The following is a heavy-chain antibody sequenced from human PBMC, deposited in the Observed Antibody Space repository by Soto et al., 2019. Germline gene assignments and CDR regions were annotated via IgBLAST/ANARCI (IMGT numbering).Heavy chain of an antibody. Sequence: QVQLVQSGAEVKKPGSSVKVSCKASGGTFGRYAISWVRQAPGQGLEWMGGIIPIPATANYAQKFQGRVTIAADESTSTAYMALSSLRSEDTAVYYCARSHGSSTSLDIYYYYYYGMDAWGQGTTVTVSS. V-gene: IGHV1-69*01. CDR1: GGTFGRYA. CDR3: ARSHGSSTSLDIYYYYYYGMDA. J-gene: IGHJ6*02. D-gene: IGHD2-2*01. CDR2: IIPIPATA.